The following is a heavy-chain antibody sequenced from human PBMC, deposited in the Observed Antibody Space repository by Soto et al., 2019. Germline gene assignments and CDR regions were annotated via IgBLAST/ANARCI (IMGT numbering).Heavy chain of an antibody. J-gene: IGHJ5*02. CDR3: ATVTTFRWFDP. CDR2: IYYSGGT. D-gene: IGHD4-17*01. Sequence: QLQLQGSGPGLVKPSETLSLTCTVSGGSISSSSYYWGWIRQPPGKGLEWIGSIYYSGGTYYNPSLKSRVTISVDTSKNQFSLKLSSVTAADTAVYSCATVTTFRWFDPWGQGTLVTVSS. V-gene: IGHV4-39*01. CDR1: GGSISSSSYY.